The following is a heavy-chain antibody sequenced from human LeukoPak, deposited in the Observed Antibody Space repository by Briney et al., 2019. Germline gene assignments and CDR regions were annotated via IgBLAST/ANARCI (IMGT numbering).Heavy chain of an antibody. CDR2: ISYDGSNK. CDR1: GFTFSSYG. D-gene: IGHD4-17*01. J-gene: IGHJ5*02. V-gene: IGHV3-30*18. CDR3: AKDGAYGDYPVNWFDP. Sequence: GGSLRLSCAASGFTFSSYGMHWVRQAPGKGLEGVAVISYDGSNKYYADSVKGRFTISRDNSKNTLYLQMNSLRAEDTAVYYCAKDGAYGDYPVNWFDPWGQGTLVTVSS.